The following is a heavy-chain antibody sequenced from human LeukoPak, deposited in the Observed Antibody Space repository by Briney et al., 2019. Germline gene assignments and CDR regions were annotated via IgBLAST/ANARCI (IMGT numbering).Heavy chain of an antibody. Sequence: SETLSLTCTVSGGSISSSSYYWGWIRQPPGKGLEWIGSIYYSGTAYYNPSLKSRVTISVDTSKNQFSLTSLTAADTAMYYCARVEAATTNPRFGYWGQGALVTVSS. D-gene: IGHD5-24*01. V-gene: IGHV4-39*07. CDR2: IYYSGTA. CDR3: ARVEAATTNPRFGY. CDR1: GGSISSSSYY. J-gene: IGHJ4*02.